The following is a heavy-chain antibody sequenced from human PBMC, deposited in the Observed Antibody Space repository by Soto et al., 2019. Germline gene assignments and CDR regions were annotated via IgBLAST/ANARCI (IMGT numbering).Heavy chain of an antibody. D-gene: IGHD3-3*01. CDR1: GYSITSYW. Sequence: EVQLVQSGAEVKKPGESLRISCTGSGYSITSYWISWVRQMPGKGLEWRGRIGPSDAYTNYSPSFQCHVTISADKSISTAYLQWSSLKASDTAMYYCARPATSLGVVIISMDAFDIWGQGTMVTVSS. V-gene: IGHV5-10-1*03. CDR3: ARPATSLGVVIISMDAFDI. J-gene: IGHJ3*02. CDR2: IGPSDAYT.